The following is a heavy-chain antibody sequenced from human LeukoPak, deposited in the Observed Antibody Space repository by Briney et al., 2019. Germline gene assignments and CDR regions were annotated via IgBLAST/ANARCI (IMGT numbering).Heavy chain of an antibody. D-gene: IGHD3-10*01. J-gene: IGHJ2*01. Sequence: GGSLRLSCAASGFTFSSYWMSWVRQAPGKGLEWVANIKQDGSEKYYVDSVKGRFTISRDNAKNSLYLQMNSLRAEDTAVYYCARDRVPTVYWYFDLWGRGTLVTVSS. CDR3: ARDRVPTVYWYFDL. CDR1: GFTFSSYW. CDR2: IKQDGSEK. V-gene: IGHV3-7*01.